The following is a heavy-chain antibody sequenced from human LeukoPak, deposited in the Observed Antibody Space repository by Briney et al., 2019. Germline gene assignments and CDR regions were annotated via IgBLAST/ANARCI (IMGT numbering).Heavy chain of an antibody. CDR1: GFTFSNAW. CDR2: IRADGGVR. CDR3: ARDPLYGSGA. D-gene: IGHD6-19*01. V-gene: IGHV3-7*05. J-gene: IGHJ5*02. Sequence: PGGSLRLSCAASGFTFSNAWMSWVRQAPGKGLEWVANIRADGGVRNYVDSVKGRFTISRDNAKNSLYLQMNSLRAEDTAVYYCARDPLYGSGAWGQGTLVTVSS.